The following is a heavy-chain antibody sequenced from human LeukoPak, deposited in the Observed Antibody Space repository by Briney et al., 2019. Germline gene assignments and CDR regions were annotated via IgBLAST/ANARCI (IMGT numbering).Heavy chain of an antibody. V-gene: IGHV1-3*01. D-gene: IGHD3-3*01. CDR3: ARVAIFGVVGNRGFDY. CDR1: GYTFTSYA. J-gene: IGHJ4*02. Sequence: ASVKVSCKASGYTFTSYAMHWVRQAPGQRLEWMGWINAGNGNTKYSQKFQGRVTITTDESTSTAYMELSSLRSEDTAVYYCARVAIFGVVGNRGFDYWGQGTLVTVSS. CDR2: INAGNGNT.